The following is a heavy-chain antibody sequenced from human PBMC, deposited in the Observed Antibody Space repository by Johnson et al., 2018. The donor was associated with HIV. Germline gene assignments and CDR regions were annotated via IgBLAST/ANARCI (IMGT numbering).Heavy chain of an antibody. CDR3: ARDPPWPMRNAFDI. CDR2: ISGSGSTI. CDR1: GFTFSDYS. J-gene: IGHJ3*02. D-gene: IGHD5-12*01. V-gene: IGHV3-11*04. Sequence: QVQLVESGGGLVKPGGSLRLSCAASGFTFSDYSMTWIRQAPGKGLEWVSYISGSGSTIYYADSVKGRFTISRVNAKNSLYLQRNSLRAEDTAVYYCARDPPWPMRNAFDIWGQGTLVTVSS.